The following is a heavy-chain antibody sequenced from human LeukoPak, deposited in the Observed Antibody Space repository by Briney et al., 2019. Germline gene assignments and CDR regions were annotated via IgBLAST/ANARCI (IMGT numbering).Heavy chain of an antibody. CDR1: GITFNNYW. CDR3: ARGLKGPDY. Sequence: GGSLRLSCATSGITFNNYWMTWVRQAPGKELEWVATIRQDGSEEYYVDSVKGRFTVSRDNAKNSLYLQMNSLRVEDTALYYCARGLKGPDYWGQGTLVTVSS. J-gene: IGHJ4*02. CDR2: IRQDGSEE. V-gene: IGHV3-7*01.